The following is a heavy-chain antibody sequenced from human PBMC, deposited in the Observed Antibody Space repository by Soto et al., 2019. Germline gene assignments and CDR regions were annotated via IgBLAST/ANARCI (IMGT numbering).Heavy chain of an antibody. V-gene: IGHV3-23*01. CDR3: AKGSIEYRASVDK. CDR2: ISARGGSL. D-gene: IGHD5-12*01. CDR1: GFSFSSYA. Sequence: EVQLLESGGGLVQPGGSLRLSCAASGFSFSSYAMVWVRQAPGKGLEWVSVISARGGSLYFADAVKGRFTISRDNSKNVLSLEMNSLRAEDTATYCCAKGSIEYRASVDKWGQGTLVVVSS. J-gene: IGHJ1*01.